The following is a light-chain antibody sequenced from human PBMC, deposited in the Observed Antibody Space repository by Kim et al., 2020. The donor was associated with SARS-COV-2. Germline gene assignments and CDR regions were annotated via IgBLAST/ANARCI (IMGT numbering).Light chain of an antibody. CDR2: GAS. Sequence: LAPGERATLSCMASQSVSSTYLAWYQQKPGQPPRLLIYGASSRATGIPDRFSGSWSGTGFTLTISRLEPEDFAVYYCQQYGTSPLTFGGGTKLEI. V-gene: IGKV3-20*01. CDR3: QQYGTSPLT. J-gene: IGKJ4*01. CDR1: QSVSSTY.